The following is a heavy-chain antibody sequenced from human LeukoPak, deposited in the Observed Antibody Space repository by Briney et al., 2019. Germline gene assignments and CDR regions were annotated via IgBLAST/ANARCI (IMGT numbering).Heavy chain of an antibody. CDR3: ARGTTVTTEIYYFDY. CDR2: INHSGST. V-gene: IGHV4-34*01. Sequence: SETLSLTCAVYGGSFSGYYWSWIRQPPGKGLEWIGEINHSGSTNYNPSLKSRVTISVDTSKNQFSLKLSSVTAADTAVYYCARGTTVTTEIYYFDYWGQGTLVTVSS. D-gene: IGHD4-17*01. J-gene: IGHJ4*01. CDR1: GGSFSGYY.